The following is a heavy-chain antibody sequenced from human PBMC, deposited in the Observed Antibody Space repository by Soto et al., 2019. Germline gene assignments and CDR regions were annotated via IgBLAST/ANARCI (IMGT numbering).Heavy chain of an antibody. CDR2: IYYSGST. CDR3: ARDVGKNY. Sequence: SETLSLTCTVSDISIGNYYFNWIRQPPGKGLEWIGYIYYSGSTNYNPSLKSRVTISLDTSKNQFSLRMSSLTAADTALYLCARDVGKNYWGQGTRVTVSS. J-gene: IGHJ4*02. CDR1: DISIGNYY. V-gene: IGHV4-59*12. D-gene: IGHD3-10*01.